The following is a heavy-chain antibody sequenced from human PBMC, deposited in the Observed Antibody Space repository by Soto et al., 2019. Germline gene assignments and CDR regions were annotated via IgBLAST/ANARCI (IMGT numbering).Heavy chain of an antibody. CDR3: VRPGFGALPGLVDV. V-gene: IGHV4-59*08. CDR1: GGSISSYY. Sequence: QVPLQESGPGLVKPSETLSLSCTVSGGSISSYYWSWIRQTPEKGLAWIGYVNDNWGSNYNPALTRQAAMSLDTSKGRFSPTQSSVTASFAGVYYCVRPGFGALPGLVDVWGQWATVTVSS. CDR2: VNDNWGS. J-gene: IGHJ6*02. D-gene: IGHD3-10*01.